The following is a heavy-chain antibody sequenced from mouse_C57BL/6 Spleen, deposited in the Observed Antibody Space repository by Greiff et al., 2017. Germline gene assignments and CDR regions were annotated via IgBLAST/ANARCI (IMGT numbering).Heavy chain of an antibody. D-gene: IGHD1-1*01. CDR3: ARRGYYGSSYYYYAMDY. J-gene: IGHJ4*01. CDR1: GFTFSDYG. V-gene: IGHV5-17*01. CDR2: ISSGSSTI. Sequence: EVQGVESGGGLVKPGGSLKISCAASGFTFSDYGMHWVRQAPEKGLEWVAYISSGSSTIYYADTVKGRFTISRDNAKNTLFLQMTSLRSEDTAMYYCARRGYYGSSYYYYAMDYWGQGTSVTVSS.